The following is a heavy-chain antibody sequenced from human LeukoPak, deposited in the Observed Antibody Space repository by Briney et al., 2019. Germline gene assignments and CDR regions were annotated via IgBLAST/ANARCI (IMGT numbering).Heavy chain of an antibody. D-gene: IGHD5-24*01. CDR3: AIAQMATIHYYYYGMDV. CDR1: GFTFSSYA. CDR2: ISGSGGST. Sequence: GGSLRLSCAASGFTFSSYAMSWVRQAPGKGLEWVSAISGSGGSTYYADSVKGRFTISRDNSKNTLYLQMNSLRAEDTAVYYCAIAQMATIHYYYYGMDVWGQGTTVTISS. J-gene: IGHJ6*02. V-gene: IGHV3-23*01.